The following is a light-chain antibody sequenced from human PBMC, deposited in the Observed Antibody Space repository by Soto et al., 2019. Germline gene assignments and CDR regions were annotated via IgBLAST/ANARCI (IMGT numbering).Light chain of an antibody. Sequence: EIVLTQSPGILSLSPGERASLSCGASQSISSSFLAWYQQNPGQAPRLLIYGASSRATGIPDRFSGSGSGTEFTLTISSLQSEDFAVYYCQQYYNWPRTFGQGTRLENK. CDR2: GAS. CDR1: QSISSSF. CDR3: QQYYNWPRT. V-gene: IGKV3-20*01. J-gene: IGKJ5*01.